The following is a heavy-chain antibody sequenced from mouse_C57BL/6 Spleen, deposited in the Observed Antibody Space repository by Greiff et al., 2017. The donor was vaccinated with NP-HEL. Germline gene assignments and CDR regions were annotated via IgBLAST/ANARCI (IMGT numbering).Heavy chain of an antibody. V-gene: IGHV1-66*01. Sequence: QVQLQQSGPELVKPGASVKISCKASGYSFTSYYIHWVKQRPGQGLEWIGWIYPGSGNTKYNEKFKGKATLTADTSSSTAYMQLSSLTSEDSAVYYCARTYYSNYGGFIYYAMDYWGQGTSVTVSS. CDR1: GYSFTSYY. CDR2: IYPGSGNT. CDR3: ARTYYSNYGGFIYYAMDY. D-gene: IGHD2-5*01. J-gene: IGHJ4*01.